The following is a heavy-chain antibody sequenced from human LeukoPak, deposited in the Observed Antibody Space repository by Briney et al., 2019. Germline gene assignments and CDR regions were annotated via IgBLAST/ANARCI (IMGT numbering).Heavy chain of an antibody. CDR2: IYYSGST. CDR1: GGSISSYY. J-gene: IGHJ4*02. V-gene: IGHV4-59*01. Sequence: SETLSLTCTVSGGSISSYYWSWIRQPPGKGLEWIGYIYYSGSTNYNPSLKSRVTISVDTSKNQFSLKLSSVTAADTAVYYCAGHDYFDYWGQGTLVTVSS. CDR3: AGHDYFDY.